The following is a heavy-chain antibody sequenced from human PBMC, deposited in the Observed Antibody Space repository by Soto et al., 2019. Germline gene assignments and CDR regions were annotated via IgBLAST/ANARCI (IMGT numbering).Heavy chain of an antibody. D-gene: IGHD5-12*01. CDR2: IYHSGST. Sequence: QVQLQESGPGLVKPSGTLSLTCAVSSGSISSSNWWSWVRQPPGKGLEWIGEIYHSGSTNYNPSLKRRVTISVDKSKNQFSLKLSSVTAADTAVLYCARRNVATMGGIDAFDIWGQGTMVTVSS. J-gene: IGHJ3*02. CDR1: SGSISSSNW. V-gene: IGHV4-4*02. CDR3: ARRNVATMGGIDAFDI.